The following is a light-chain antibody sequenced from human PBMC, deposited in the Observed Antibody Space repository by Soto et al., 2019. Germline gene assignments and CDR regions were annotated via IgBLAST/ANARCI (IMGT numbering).Light chain of an antibody. CDR3: TSYTSINLYV. CDR1: SSDVGGYTH. V-gene: IGLV2-14*01. J-gene: IGLJ1*01. CDR2: DVS. Sequence: QSVLTQPASVSGSPGQSISLSCTGTSSDVGGYTHVSWYQQHPGKAPKLMIFDVSSRPSGVSNRFSGSKSGNTASLTISGLQAEDEAVYYCTSYTSINLYVFGAGTKLTVL.